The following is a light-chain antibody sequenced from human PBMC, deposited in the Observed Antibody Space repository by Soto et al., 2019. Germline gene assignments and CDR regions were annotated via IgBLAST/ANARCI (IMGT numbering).Light chain of an antibody. J-gene: IGKJ1*01. CDR1: QSVSRN. CDR3: QQYNNWPGWT. V-gene: IGKV3-15*01. Sequence: EIVMTQSPATLSVSPGERATLSCRASQSVSRNLAWYQQKPGQAPRLLIYGASTRATGIPARFSGSGSGTEFTLTISSLKSEDFAVYYCQQYNNWPGWTFGQGTKVDIK. CDR2: GAS.